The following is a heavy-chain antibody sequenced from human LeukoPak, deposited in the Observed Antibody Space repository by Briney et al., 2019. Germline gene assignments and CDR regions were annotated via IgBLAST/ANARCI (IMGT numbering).Heavy chain of an antibody. Sequence: GGSLRLSCAASEITFSNYAMTWVRQAPGAGLEWVSGISGSGVNTYYADSVKGRFTISRDNARNSLYLQMDSLRAEDTALYYCARGGLYWHIWGQGTMVTVSS. V-gene: IGHV3-23*01. CDR3: ARGGLYWHI. CDR1: EITFSNYA. J-gene: IGHJ3*02. CDR2: ISGSGVNT. D-gene: IGHD3-16*01.